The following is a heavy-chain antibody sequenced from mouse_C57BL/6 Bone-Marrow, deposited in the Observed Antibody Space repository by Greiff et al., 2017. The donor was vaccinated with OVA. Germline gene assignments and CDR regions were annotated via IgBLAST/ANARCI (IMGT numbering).Heavy chain of an antibody. CDR1: GYTFTDYY. CDR3: ARRPYGNYVLDWDLYYFDY. CDR2: INPNNGGT. V-gene: IGHV1-26*01. J-gene: IGHJ2*01. Sequence: EVQLQQSGPELVKPGASVKISCKASGYTFTDYYMNWVKQSHGKSLEWIGDINPNNGGTSYNQKFKGKATLTVDKSSSTAYMELRSLTSEDSAVYYCARRPYGNYVLDWDLYYFDYWGQGTTLTVSS. D-gene: IGHD2-1*01.